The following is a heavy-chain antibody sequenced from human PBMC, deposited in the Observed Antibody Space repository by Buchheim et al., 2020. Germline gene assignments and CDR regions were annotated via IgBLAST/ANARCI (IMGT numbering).Heavy chain of an antibody. J-gene: IGHJ5*02. CDR3: AKDGPRDYDYIWGSYRSNWFDP. D-gene: IGHD3-16*02. CDR1: GFTFSSYG. V-gene: IGHV3-30*18. Sequence: QVQLVESGGGVVQPGRSLRLSCAASGFTFSSYGMHWVRQAPGKGLEWVAVISYDGSNKYYADSVKGRFTISRDNSKNTLYLQMNSLRAEDTAVYYCAKDGPRDYDYIWGSYRSNWFDPWGQGTL. CDR2: ISYDGSNK.